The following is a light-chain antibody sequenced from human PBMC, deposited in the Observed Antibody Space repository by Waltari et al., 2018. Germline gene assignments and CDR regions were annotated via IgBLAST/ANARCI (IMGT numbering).Light chain of an antibody. CDR2: EVS. V-gene: IGLV2-8*01. CDR1: SSDVGQYNY. Sequence: QSALTQPPSASGSLGQSVTISCTGTSSDVGQYNYVSWYQQYPGQAPKPVIHEVSQRPSGVPVRFSGSKSGNTASLTVSGLQAEDEADYYCSSYGDPLIFGGGTKLTVL. J-gene: IGLJ2*01. CDR3: SSYGDPLI.